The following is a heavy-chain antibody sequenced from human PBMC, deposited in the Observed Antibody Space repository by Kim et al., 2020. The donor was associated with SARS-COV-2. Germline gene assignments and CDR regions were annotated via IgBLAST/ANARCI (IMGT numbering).Heavy chain of an antibody. J-gene: IGHJ4*02. Sequence: GGSLRLSCAASGFIFSTYSMNWVRQAPVKGLEWVSSISRSSSYIYYADSVKGRFIISRDNAKNSLYLQMNSLSAGDTAVYYCASEITVGRTTSAGYYWGQGTLVTVSS. CDR3: ASEITVGRTTSAGYY. V-gene: IGHV3-21*01. CDR1: GFIFSTYS. CDR2: ISRSSSYI. D-gene: IGHD1-26*01.